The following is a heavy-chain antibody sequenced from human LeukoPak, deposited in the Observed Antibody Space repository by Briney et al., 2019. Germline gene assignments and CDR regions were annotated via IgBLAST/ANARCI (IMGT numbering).Heavy chain of an antibody. CDR1: GYSISSGYY. D-gene: IGHD6-13*01. CDR3: ARAPYSSTPYYYGMDV. J-gene: IGHJ6*02. CDR2: IYHSGST. V-gene: IGHV4-38-2*02. Sequence: SETLSLTCTVSGYSISSGYYWGWIRQPPGKGLEWIGSIYHSGSTYYNPSLKSRVTISIDTSKNQFSLKLSSVTAADTAVYYCARAPYSSTPYYYGMDVWGQGTTVTVSS.